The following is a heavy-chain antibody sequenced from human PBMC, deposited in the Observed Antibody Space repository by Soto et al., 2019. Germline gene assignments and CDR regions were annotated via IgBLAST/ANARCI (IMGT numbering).Heavy chain of an antibody. D-gene: IGHD3-3*01. V-gene: IGHV1-3*01. CDR2: INAGNGNT. J-gene: IGHJ5*02. CDR1: GYPFSSYA. Sequence: DSRNFSCKASGYPFSSYAMHWVRQAPGQRLEWMGWINAGNGNTKYSQKFQGRVTITRDTSASTAYMELSSLRSEDTAVYYCARDPGGHYDFWSGYNNWFDPWGQGXLVTVYS. CDR3: ARDPGGHYDFWSGYNNWFDP.